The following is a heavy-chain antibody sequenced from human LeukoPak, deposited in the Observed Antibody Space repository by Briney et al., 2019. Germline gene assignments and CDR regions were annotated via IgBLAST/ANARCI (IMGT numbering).Heavy chain of an antibody. Sequence: SETLSLTCTVSGGSISSYYWSWIRQPAGKGREWIGRIYTSGSTNYNPSLKSRVTMSVDTSKNQFSLKLSSVTAADTAVYYCARDRSNYYDPGYYFDYWGQGTLVTVSS. CDR1: GGSISSYY. CDR2: IYTSGST. V-gene: IGHV4-4*07. J-gene: IGHJ4*02. CDR3: ARDRSNYYDPGYYFDY. D-gene: IGHD3-22*01.